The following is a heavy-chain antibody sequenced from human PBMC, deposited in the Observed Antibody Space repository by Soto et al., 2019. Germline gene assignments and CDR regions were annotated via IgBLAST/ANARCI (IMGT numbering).Heavy chain of an antibody. D-gene: IGHD6-19*01. CDR3: ARERIAVTGTGYGMDV. V-gene: IGHV4-4*02. CDR1: GGSIISNNW. Sequence: PSETLSLTCAVSGGSIISNNWWSFVRQPPGKGLEWIGEMHHSGSTNYNPSLKSRVTISVDKSKNQFSLKVSSVTAADTAVYYCARERIAVTGTGYGMDVWGQGTTVTVSS. J-gene: IGHJ6*02. CDR2: MHHSGST.